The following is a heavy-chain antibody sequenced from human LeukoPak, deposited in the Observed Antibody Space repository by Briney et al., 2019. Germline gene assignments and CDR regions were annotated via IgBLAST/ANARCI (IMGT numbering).Heavy chain of an antibody. CDR3: ARDLYYDILTGYFDY. V-gene: IGHV3-21*01. CDR1: GFTFSSYS. D-gene: IGHD3-9*01. J-gene: IGHJ4*02. CDR2: ISISSSYI. Sequence: AGSLRLSCAASGFTFSSYSMNWGREAPGKGLDWVSSISISSSYIYYADSVKGRFTISTDNAKNSLYLQMNSLRAEDTAVYYCARDLYYDILTGYFDYWGQGTLVTVSS.